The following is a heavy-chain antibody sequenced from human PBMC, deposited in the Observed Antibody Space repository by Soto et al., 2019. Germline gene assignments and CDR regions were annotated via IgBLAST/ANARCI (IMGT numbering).Heavy chain of an antibody. V-gene: IGHV3-21*01. CDR1: GFTFSSYS. D-gene: IGHD3-3*01. CDR3: ARDTQDDFWSGYYRDY. CDR2: SSSSSTYI. Sequence: GGSLRLSCAASGFTFSSYSMNWVRQAPGKGLEWVSSSSSSSTYIYYADSVKGRFTISRDNAKNSLYLQMNSLRDEDTAVYYCARDTQDDFWSGYYRDYWGQGTLVTVSS. J-gene: IGHJ4*02.